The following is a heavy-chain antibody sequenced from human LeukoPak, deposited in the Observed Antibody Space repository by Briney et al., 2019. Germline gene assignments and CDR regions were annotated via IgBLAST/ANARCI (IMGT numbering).Heavy chain of an antibody. V-gene: IGHV3-53*01. D-gene: IGHD6-19*01. CDR1: VLTASSNY. CDR3: AREFEVAGLAMDV. J-gene: IGHJ6*04. CDR2: IYSGGRT. Sequence: PGGSLRLSCAASVLTASSNYMSWVRPAPGKGLEWVSVIYSGGRTYYAESVKGRFIISRDNSKNTLYLQMKSLRAEDTAVYYCAREFEVAGLAMDVWGKGTTVTVSS.